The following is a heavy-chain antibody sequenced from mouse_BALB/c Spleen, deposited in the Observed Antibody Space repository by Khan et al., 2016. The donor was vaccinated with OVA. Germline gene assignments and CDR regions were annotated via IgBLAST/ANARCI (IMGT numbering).Heavy chain of an antibody. D-gene: IGHD1-1*01. J-gene: IGHJ2*01. Sequence: EVHLVESGPELVKPGASVKISCKASGYSFTGYFMNWVMQSHGKSLEWIGRINPHIGETFYNQKFKGKATLTVDESSSTAHMELRSLASEDSAVYYCARSYGSDFDYWGQGTTLTVSS. V-gene: IGHV1-20*02. CDR3: ARSYGSDFDY. CDR2: INPHIGET. CDR1: GYSFTGYF.